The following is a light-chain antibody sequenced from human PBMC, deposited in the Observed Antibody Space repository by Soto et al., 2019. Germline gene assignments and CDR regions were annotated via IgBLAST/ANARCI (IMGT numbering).Light chain of an antibody. CDR2: EVS. J-gene: IGLJ3*02. CDR1: SSDVGAYNF. V-gene: IGLV2-8*01. CDR3: SSFAGSDTWV. Sequence: SVLTQPPSASGSPGQSVTISCIGTSSDVGAYNFVSWYQQHPGKAPKLMIYEVSKRPSGVPDRFSGSKSGNTASLTVSGLQAEDEADYYCSSFAGSDTWVFGGGTQLTVL.